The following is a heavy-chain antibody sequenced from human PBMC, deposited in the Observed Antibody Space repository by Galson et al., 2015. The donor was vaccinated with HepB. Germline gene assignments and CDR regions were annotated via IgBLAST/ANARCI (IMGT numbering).Heavy chain of an antibody. CDR1: GGSFSGYY. CDR2: VNHSGST. CDR3: ARVYDDSSGYYHDY. J-gene: IGHJ4*02. V-gene: IGHV4-34*01. D-gene: IGHD3-22*01. Sequence: ETLSLTCAVYGGSFSGYYWSWIRQPPGKGLEWIGEVNHSGSTNYNPSLKSRVTISVDTSKNQFSLKLSSVTAADTAVYYCARVYDDSSGYYHDYWGQGTLVTVSS.